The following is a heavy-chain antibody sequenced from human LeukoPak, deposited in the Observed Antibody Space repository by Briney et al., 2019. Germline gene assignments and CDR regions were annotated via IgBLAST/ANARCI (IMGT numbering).Heavy chain of an antibody. V-gene: IGHV4-39*07. J-gene: IGHJ5*02. CDR1: GGPISSSPYY. D-gene: IGHD5-18*01. CDR2: IYYSGTT. Sequence: PSETLSLTCTVSGGPISSSPYYWGWIRQPPEKGLEWIGSIYYSGTTHYNPTLESRVTISVDTSKNQFSLKLASVTAADTAIYYCAKGAGGFSYYNWFDPWGQGTLVTVSS. CDR3: AKGAGGFSYYNWFDP.